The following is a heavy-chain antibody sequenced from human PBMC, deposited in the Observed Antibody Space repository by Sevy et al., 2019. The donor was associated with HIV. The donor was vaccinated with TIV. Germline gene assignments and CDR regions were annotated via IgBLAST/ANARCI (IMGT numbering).Heavy chain of an antibody. CDR3: ARVARFLEWLFRDSTPPHYFDY. CDR2: LYHSGST. CDR1: GYSISSGYY. Sequence: SETLYLTCTVSGYSISSGYYWGWIRQPPGKGLEWIGSLYHSGSTYYNPSLQSRVTISVDTSKNQFSLKLSPVTAADTAVYFCARVARFLEWLFRDSTPPHYFDYWGQGTLVTVSS. D-gene: IGHD3-3*01. J-gene: IGHJ4*02. V-gene: IGHV4-38-2*02.